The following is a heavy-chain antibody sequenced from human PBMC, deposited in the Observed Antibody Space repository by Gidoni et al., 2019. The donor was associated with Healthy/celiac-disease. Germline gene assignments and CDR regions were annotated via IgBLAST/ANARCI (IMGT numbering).Heavy chain of an antibody. CDR1: GFTFSSYG. CDR3: ARDGCSDCGGYGSGSRSYYYYGMDV. D-gene: IGHD3-10*01. CDR2: IWYDGSNK. Sequence: QVQLVESGGGVVQPGRSLRLSCAASGFTFSSYGMHWVRQAPGKGLEWVAVIWYDGSNKYYADSVKGRFTISRDNSKNTLYLQMNSLRAEDTAVYYCARDGCSDCGGYGSGSRSYYYYGMDVWGQGTTVTVSS. V-gene: IGHV3-33*01. J-gene: IGHJ6*02.